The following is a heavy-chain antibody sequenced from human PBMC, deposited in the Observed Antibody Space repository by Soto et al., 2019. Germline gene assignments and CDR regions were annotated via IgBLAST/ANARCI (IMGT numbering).Heavy chain of an antibody. J-gene: IGHJ4*02. CDR1: GFTFSSYG. CDR2: ISYDGSNK. Sequence: QVQLVESGGGVVQPGRSLRLSCAASGFTFSSYGMHWVRQAPGKGLEWVAVISYDGSNKYYADSVKGRFTISRDNSKNTLYLQMNSLRAEDTALYYCARGKYYYDSSGYYSNDYWGQGTLVTVSS. D-gene: IGHD3-22*01. V-gene: IGHV3-30*03. CDR3: ARGKYYYDSSGYYSNDY.